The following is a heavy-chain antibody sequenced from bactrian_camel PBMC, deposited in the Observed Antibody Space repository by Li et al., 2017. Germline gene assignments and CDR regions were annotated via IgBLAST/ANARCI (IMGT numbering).Heavy chain of an antibody. CDR3: AARMNMGLTATSDFGY. CDR1: GYGGSSNC. Sequence: HVQLVESGGGSVQPGGSLRLSCTISGYGGSSNCMGWFRQAPGKEREGLATIYTGSGTTYYADSVKGRFTISQDNAKNTLDLEMNSLKLDDTAVYYCAARMNMGLTATSDFGYWGQGTQVTVS. J-gene: IGHJ6*01. CDR2: IYTGSGTT. V-gene: IGHV3S1*01. D-gene: IGHD3*01.